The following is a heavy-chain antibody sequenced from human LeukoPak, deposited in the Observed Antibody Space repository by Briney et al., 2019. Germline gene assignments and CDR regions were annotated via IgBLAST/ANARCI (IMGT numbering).Heavy chain of an antibody. CDR1: GGSFSGYY. V-gene: IGHV4-34*01. Sequence: SETLSLTCAVYGGSFSGYYWSWIRQPPGKGLEWIGEINHSGSTNYNPSLKSRVTISVDTSKNQFSLKLSSVTAADTAVYYCARGPPPYIQLWSAYYYYGMDVRGQGTTVTVSS. CDR3: ARGPPPYIQLWSAYYYYGMDV. J-gene: IGHJ6*02. D-gene: IGHD5-18*01. CDR2: INHSGST.